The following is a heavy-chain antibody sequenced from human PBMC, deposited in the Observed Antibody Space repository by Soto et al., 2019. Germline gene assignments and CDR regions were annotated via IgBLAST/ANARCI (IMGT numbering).Heavy chain of an antibody. D-gene: IGHD6-13*01. CDR1: GYSFTSYW. V-gene: IGHV5-51*01. CDR3: ARRGIAAAGNNWFDP. Sequence: KTPGESLKISCKGSGYSFTSYWIGWVSQMRGKGLEWMGIIYPGDSATRYSPSFQGQVTISADKSISTAYLQWSSLKASDTAMYYCARRGIAAAGNNWFDPWGQGTLVTVSS. J-gene: IGHJ5*02. CDR2: IYPGDSAT.